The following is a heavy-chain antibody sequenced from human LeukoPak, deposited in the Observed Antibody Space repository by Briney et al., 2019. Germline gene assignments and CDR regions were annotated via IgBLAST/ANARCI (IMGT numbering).Heavy chain of an antibody. CDR2: IHYSGSK. CDR3: ARALGSSIYYFYD. V-gene: IGHV4-59*11. CDR1: GGSISSHY. Sequence: SETLSHTCIVSGGSISSHYWSWIRQPPGKGLKRIGYIHYSGSKNDYPTRKSRVTISLDTSKNQLPLRLSSAAAADTDVYYCARALGSSIYYFYDWGQGTLVTVSS. J-gene: IGHJ4*02. D-gene: IGHD2-21*01.